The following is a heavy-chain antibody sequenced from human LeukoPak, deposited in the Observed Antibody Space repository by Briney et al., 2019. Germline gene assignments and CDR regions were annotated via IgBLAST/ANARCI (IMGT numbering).Heavy chain of an antibody. J-gene: IGHJ4*02. V-gene: IGHV3-7*01. CDR3: ARARPGYYGSFDY. CDR2: IKQDGSEK. D-gene: IGHD3-10*01. Sequence: QSGGSLRLSCAASGFTFSSYAMSWVRQAPGKGLEWVANIKQDGSEKYYVDSVKGRFTISRDNAKNSLYLQMNSLRAEDTAVYYCARARPGYYGSFDYWGQGTLVTVSS. CDR1: GFTFSSYA.